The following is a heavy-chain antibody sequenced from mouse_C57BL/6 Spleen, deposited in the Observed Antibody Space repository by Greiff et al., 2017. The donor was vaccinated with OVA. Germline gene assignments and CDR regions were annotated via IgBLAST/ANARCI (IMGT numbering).Heavy chain of an antibody. J-gene: IGHJ4*01. CDR1: GYTFTSYW. CDR3: ARWDSSGSYAMDY. V-gene: IGHV1-64*01. Sequence: LQQPGAELVKPGASVKLSCKASGYTFTSYWMHWVKQRPGQGLEWIGMIHPNSGSTNYNEKFKSKATLTVDKSSSTAYMQLSSLTSEDSAVYYCARWDSSGSYAMDYWGQGTSVTVSS. CDR2: IHPNSGST. D-gene: IGHD3-2*02.